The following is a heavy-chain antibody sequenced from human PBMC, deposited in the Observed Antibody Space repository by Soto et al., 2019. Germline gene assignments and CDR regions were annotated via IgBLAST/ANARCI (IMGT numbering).Heavy chain of an antibody. J-gene: IGHJ4*02. Sequence: SETLSLTCSVSGGSISRYYWSWIRQPPRKGLEWIGQIYYIGSTKFNPSLKSRVTISLDSSKNQFSLKLTSVTAADTAVYYCARLPGGDFLDYWGQGILVTVSS. CDR3: ARLPGGDFLDY. CDR1: GGSISRYY. V-gene: IGHV4-59*01. CDR2: IYYIGST. D-gene: IGHD3-16*01.